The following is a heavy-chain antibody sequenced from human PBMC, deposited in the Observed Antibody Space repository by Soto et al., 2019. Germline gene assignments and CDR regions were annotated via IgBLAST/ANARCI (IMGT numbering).Heavy chain of an antibody. CDR2: INSGSTSV. Sequence: EVQLVESGGGLVQPGGSLRLSCVASGFIFNSYSMNWVRQAPGKGLEWISYINSGSTSVFYADSVKGRFTISRDNAKNSRDLQTNSLRAEDTAVYYCGSSASPDAYWGQGTLVTVSS. V-gene: IGHV3-48*01. D-gene: IGHD2-2*01. CDR1: GFIFNSYS. J-gene: IGHJ4*02. CDR3: GSSASPDAY.